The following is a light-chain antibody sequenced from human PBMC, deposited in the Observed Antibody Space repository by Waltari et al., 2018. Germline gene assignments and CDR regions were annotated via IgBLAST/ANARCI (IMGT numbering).Light chain of an antibody. CDR1: QSVSSN. CDR3: QQYNNWPPAIT. V-gene: IGKV3-15*01. J-gene: IGKJ5*01. CDR2: DAS. Sequence: EIVMTQSPATLSVSPGERATLSCRASQSVSSNLAWYQQKPGQPPRLLIYDASTRATGLPARFSGSGSGTEFTLTISSLQSEDFAVYYCQQYNNWPPAITFGQGTRLEIK.